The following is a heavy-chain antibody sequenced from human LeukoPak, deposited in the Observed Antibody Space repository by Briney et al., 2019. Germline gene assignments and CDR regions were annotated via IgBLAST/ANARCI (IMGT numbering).Heavy chain of an antibody. D-gene: IGHD5-24*01. Sequence: PSETLSLTCAVYGGSFSGYYWSWIRQPPGKGLEWIGEINHSGSTNYNPSLKSRVTISVDTSKNQFSLKLSSVTAADTAVYYCARDRWLHLQGWFDPWGQGTLVTVSS. CDR2: INHSGST. CDR1: GGSFSGYY. V-gene: IGHV4-34*01. J-gene: IGHJ5*02. CDR3: ARDRWLHLQGWFDP.